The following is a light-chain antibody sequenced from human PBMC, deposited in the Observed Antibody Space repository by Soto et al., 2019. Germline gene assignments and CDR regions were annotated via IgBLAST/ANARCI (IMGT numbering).Light chain of an antibody. J-gene: IGLJ3*02. CDR2: EVR. CDR3: QSYDNSLSGSWV. CDR1: SSDVGGYDF. Sequence: QSALTQPASVSGSPGQSITISCTGTSSDVGGYDFVSWYQHHPGKAPKLIIYEVRTRPSGISDRFSGSKSGNTASLTISGLQAEDEADYYCQSYDNSLSGSWVFGGGTKLTVL. V-gene: IGLV2-14*01.